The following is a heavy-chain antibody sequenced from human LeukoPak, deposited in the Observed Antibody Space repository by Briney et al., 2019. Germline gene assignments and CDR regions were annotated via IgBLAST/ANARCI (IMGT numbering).Heavy chain of an antibody. CDR3: ARLGVEAYDGSGYYYFDY. J-gene: IGHJ4*02. V-gene: IGHV5-51*01. D-gene: IGHD3-22*01. CDR1: GYSFTNYW. Sequence: GESLKISCQASGYSFTNYWIGWGRQMPGKGLEWMGTIYPGDSDTRYRPSFQGQVTISADKSTSTAYLQWSSLKASDTAIYYCARLGVEAYDGSGYYYFDYWGQGALVTVSS. CDR2: IYPGDSDT.